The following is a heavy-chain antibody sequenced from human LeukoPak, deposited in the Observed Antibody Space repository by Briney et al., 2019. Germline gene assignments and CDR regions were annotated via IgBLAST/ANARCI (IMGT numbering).Heavy chain of an antibody. CDR2: ISHSGSV. V-gene: IGHV4-59*02. CDR1: GGSVSNYY. D-gene: IGHD3-10*01. CDR3: ARVKGREGSTVIIDY. J-gene: IGHJ4*02. Sequence: PSETLSLTRTVSGGSVSNYYWSWIRQSPGKGLEWIGYISHSGSVNYNPSLKSRVTMSVDTSKNQFSLKLSSVTAADTAVYYCARVKGREGSTVIIDYWGQGTLVTVSS.